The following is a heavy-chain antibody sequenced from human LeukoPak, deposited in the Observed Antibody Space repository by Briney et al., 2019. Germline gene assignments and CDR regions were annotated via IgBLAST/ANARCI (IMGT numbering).Heavy chain of an antibody. CDR2: IYYSGST. J-gene: IGHJ4*02. CDR3: ARHKGLGELSLYAQFDY. V-gene: IGHV4-39*01. D-gene: IGHD3-16*02. Sequence: SETLSLTCTVSGGSISSSSYYWGWIRQPPGKGLEWIGSIYYSGSTYYNPSLKSRVTISVDTSKNQFSLKLSSVTAADTAVYYCARHKGLGELSLYAQFDYWGQGTLVTVSS. CDR1: GGSISSSSYY.